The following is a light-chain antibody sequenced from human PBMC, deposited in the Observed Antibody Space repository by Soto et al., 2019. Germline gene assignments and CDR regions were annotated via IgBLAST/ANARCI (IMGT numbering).Light chain of an antibody. CDR2: AVS. V-gene: IGLV2-11*01. CDR1: SSDVGGYNY. CDR3: CSYAGTYTYVV. J-gene: IGLJ2*01. Sequence: QSALTQSRSVSGSPGQSVTVSCNGTSSDVGGYNYVSWYQHHPGKAPKLMIYAVSKRPSGVPDRFSGSKSGNTASLTISGLQAEDDADYYCCSYAGTYTYVVFGGGTKLTVL.